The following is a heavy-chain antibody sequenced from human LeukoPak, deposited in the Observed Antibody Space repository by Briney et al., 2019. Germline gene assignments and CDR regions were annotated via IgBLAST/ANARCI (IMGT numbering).Heavy chain of an antibody. Sequence: SVKVSCKASGGTFSSYAISWVRQAPGQGLEWMGGIIPIFGTANYAQKFQGRVTITRDTSASTAYMELSSLRSEDTAVYYCARVTAPLPPLVVPAADLGFDYWGQGTLVTVSS. D-gene: IGHD2-2*01. V-gene: IGHV1-69*05. J-gene: IGHJ4*02. CDR1: GGTFSSYA. CDR2: IIPIFGTA. CDR3: ARVTAPLPPLVVPAADLGFDY.